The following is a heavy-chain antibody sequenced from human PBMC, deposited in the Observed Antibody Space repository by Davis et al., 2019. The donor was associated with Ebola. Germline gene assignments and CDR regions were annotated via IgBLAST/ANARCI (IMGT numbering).Heavy chain of an antibody. CDR3: ARDGGWVRPAFDI. D-gene: IGHD6-19*01. CDR1: GFTFSSYA. Sequence: GGPLRLSCAASGFTFSSYAMHWVRQAPGKGLEWVAVISYDGSNKYYADSVKGRFTISRDNSKNTLYLQMNSLRAEDTAVYYCARDGGWVRPAFDIWGQGTMVTVSS. V-gene: IGHV3-30-3*01. J-gene: IGHJ3*02. CDR2: ISYDGSNK.